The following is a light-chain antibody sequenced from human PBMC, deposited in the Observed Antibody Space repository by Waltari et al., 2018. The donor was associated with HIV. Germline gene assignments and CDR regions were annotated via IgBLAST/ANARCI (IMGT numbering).Light chain of an antibody. J-gene: IGLJ1*01. Sequence: HPGKAPKLLIYEVTKRPSGISSRFSGSNSDTTASLTISGLQAEDEADYFCCSYAGTQNFFLFGSGT. CDR2: EVT. V-gene: IGLV2-23*02. CDR3: CSYAGTQNFFL.